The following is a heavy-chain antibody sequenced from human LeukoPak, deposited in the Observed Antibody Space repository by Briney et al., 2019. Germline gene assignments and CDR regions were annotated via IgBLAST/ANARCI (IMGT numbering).Heavy chain of an antibody. CDR3: ARDEDYGNY. Sequence: SETLSLTCTVSGGSVSSGSYYWSWIRQPPGKGLEWIGEINHSGIINYNPSLKSRVTISVDTSKNQFSLKLNAVTAADTAVYYCARDEDYGNYWGQGTVVTVSS. CDR1: GGSVSSGSYY. CDR2: INHSGII. J-gene: IGHJ4*02. V-gene: IGHV4-61*01. D-gene: IGHD4-17*01.